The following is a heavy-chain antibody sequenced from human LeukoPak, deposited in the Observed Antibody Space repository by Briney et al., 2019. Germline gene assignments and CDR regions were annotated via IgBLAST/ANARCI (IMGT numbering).Heavy chain of an antibody. D-gene: IGHD3-9*01. Sequence: PGGSLRLSCAASGFTFSSYAMHWVRQAPGKGLEWVAVISYDGSNKYYADSVKGRFTISRDNSKNTLYLQMNSLRAEDTAVYYCARDRGLFDWPDAFDIWGQGTMVTVSS. CDR3: ARDRGLFDWPDAFDI. CDR1: GFTFSSYA. CDR2: ISYDGSNK. V-gene: IGHV3-30*04. J-gene: IGHJ3*02.